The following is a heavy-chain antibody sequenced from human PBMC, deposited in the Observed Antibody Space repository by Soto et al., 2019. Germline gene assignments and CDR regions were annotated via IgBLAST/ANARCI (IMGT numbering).Heavy chain of an antibody. D-gene: IGHD4-4*01. CDR3: ARSINSDYVNF. V-gene: IGHV4-59*01. CDR2: IGFRGKT. Sequence: SETLSLTCTVSGGSISSYYWNWIRQPPGKELEWIGHIGFRGKTNYNPSLKSRVTISVDTSKKQFSLKLNSVTAADTAVYYCARSINSDYVNFGGQGTLVTVSS. CDR1: GGSISSYY. J-gene: IGHJ4*02.